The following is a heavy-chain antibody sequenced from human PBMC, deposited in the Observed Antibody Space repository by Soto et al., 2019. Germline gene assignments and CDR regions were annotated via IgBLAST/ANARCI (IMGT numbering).Heavy chain of an antibody. V-gene: IGHV3-9*01. Sequence: GGSLRLSCAASGFTFDDYAMHWVRQAPGKGLEWVSGISWNSGSVGYADSVKGRFTISRDNAKNSLYLQMNSLRDEDTALYYCAKDITSVYGDYGNFQHWGQGTLVTVSS. CDR2: ISWNSGSV. CDR1: GFTFDDYA. D-gene: IGHD4-17*01. J-gene: IGHJ1*01. CDR3: AKDITSVYGDYGNFQH.